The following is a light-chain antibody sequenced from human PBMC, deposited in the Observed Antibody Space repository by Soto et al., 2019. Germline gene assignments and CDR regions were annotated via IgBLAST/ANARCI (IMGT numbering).Light chain of an antibody. CDR2: AAS. V-gene: IGKV1D-12*01. CDR1: QDISSW. Sequence: DIQMTQSPSSVSASVGDRVIITCRASQDISSWLAWYQQKAGEAPKLLIFAASRLHSDVPSRFSGSVSGTDFTLTITNLQPEDFATYYCQQADSFPLTFGGGTKVEIK. CDR3: QQADSFPLT. J-gene: IGKJ4*01.